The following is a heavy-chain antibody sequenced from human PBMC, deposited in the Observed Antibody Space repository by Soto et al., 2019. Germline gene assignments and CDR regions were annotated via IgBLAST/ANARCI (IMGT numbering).Heavy chain of an antibody. CDR3: ARMLAVNYYYYSVDV. CDR1: GFSLSNARMG. D-gene: IGHD6-6*01. Sequence: QVTLKESGPVLVKPTETLTLTCTVSGFSLSNARMGVSWIRQPPGKALEWLAHILSRDDKSYNTSLKGRLTPSQDNSKSQVGRTMPNMDPVDTASYFCARMLAVNYYYYSVDVWGEGTTVTVSS. J-gene: IGHJ6*02. CDR2: ILSRDDK. V-gene: IGHV2-26*01.